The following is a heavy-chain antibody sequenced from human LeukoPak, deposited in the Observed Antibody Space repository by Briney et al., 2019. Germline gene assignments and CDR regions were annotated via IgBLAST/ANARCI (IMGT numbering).Heavy chain of an antibody. J-gene: IGHJ4*01. D-gene: IGHD4-11*01. CDR2: INTDGRTI. CDR3: VRSAFLTTGFYFDY. CDR1: GFTFSRYW. V-gene: IGHV3-74*01. Sequence: SGGSLRLSCAASGFTFSRYWMHWVRQAPGKGLVWVSRINTDGRTITYADSVKGRFTISRDNAKNTLYLQMNSLRAEDTAVYYCVRSAFLTTGFYFDYWGHGTLVTVSS.